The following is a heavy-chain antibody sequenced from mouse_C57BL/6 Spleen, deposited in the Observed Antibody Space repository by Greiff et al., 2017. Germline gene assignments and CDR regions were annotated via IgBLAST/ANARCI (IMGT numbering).Heavy chain of an antibody. D-gene: IGHD1-1*01. Sequence: EVKLQESGPGLVKPSQSLSLSCSASGYSFTSGYFWNWIRPFPGNKLEWMGYIRYDGSTNYNPSLKNRISITRDTSKNQFILKLKSVTNKNTAKYDCARGGQYDYGSPLDYWGQGTSVTVSS. CDR2: IRYDGST. J-gene: IGHJ4*01. V-gene: IGHV3-6*01. CDR1: GYSFTSGYF. CDR3: ARGGQYDYGSPLDY.